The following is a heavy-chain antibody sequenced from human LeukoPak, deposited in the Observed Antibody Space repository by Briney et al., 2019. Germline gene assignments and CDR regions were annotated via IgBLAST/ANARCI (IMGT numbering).Heavy chain of an antibody. CDR2: KSYDGNNK. Sequence: GGSLRLSCAASGFTFNNFDMHWVRQAPGKGLEWVAVKSYDGNNKYYADSVKGRFTISRDNSKNTLYLQMNSLRAEDTALYYCARDGGEHLVRPFDYWGQGTLVTVSS. CDR3: ARDGGEHLVRPFDY. CDR1: GFTFNNFD. J-gene: IGHJ4*02. V-gene: IGHV3-30-3*01. D-gene: IGHD6-6*01.